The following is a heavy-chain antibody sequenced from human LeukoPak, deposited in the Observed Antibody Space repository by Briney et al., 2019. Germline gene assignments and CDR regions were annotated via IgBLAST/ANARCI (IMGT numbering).Heavy chain of an antibody. CDR3: ARDGARYSSSPTNFDY. D-gene: IGHD6-13*01. Sequence: SVKVSCKASGGTFSSYAISWVRQAPGQGLEWMGGIIAIFGTANYAQKFQGRVTITADESTSTAYMELSSLRSEDTAVYYCARDGARYSSSPTNFDYWGQGTLVTVSS. CDR1: GGTFSSYA. CDR2: IIAIFGTA. J-gene: IGHJ4*02. V-gene: IGHV1-69*13.